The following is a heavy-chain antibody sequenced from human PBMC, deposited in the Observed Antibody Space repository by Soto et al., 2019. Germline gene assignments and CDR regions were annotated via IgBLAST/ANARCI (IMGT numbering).Heavy chain of an antibody. J-gene: IGHJ4*02. CDR2: IWHDGTDK. CDR3: VKDRWVGCGTISCHKFDY. V-gene: IGHV3-33*06. Sequence: QVQLVETGGGVVQSGRSIRLSCTASGFTFSTYGMHWVRQAPGKGLEWLALIWHDGTDKYYAESVQGRFTISRDNSRNSIYREFNSLRDEDTAVYYCVKDRWVGCGTISCHKFDYWGQGTPFSVST. D-gene: IGHD2-2*02. CDR1: GFTFSTYG.